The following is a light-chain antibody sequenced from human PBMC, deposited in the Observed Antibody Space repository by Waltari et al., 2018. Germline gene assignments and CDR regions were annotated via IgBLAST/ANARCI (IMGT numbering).Light chain of an antibody. CDR3: SSYTSSSTWV. V-gene: IGLV2-14*01. Sequence: QSALTQPASVSGSPGQSITISCTGTSSDVGGYNYVSWYQKHPGKAPKFMIYDVSQRPSGVSKRVSGSRSGNTASLTISGLQAEDEADYYCSSYTSSSTWVFGGGTKLTVL. CDR2: DVS. CDR1: SSDVGGYNY. J-gene: IGLJ3*02.